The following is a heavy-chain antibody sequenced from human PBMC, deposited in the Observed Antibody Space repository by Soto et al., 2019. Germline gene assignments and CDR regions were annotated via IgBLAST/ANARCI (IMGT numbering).Heavy chain of an antibody. V-gene: IGHV3-11*06. J-gene: IGHJ4*02. CDR3: VKSGDNYNLLDY. Sequence: GGSLTLSCAASGFTLTDHSMSWIRQAPGKGLEWIRYSSNSGSFTRYADSVKGRFSTTRDNAKSSLYLQISSLGGDDTATYYCVKSGDNYNLLDYWGQGTPVTVSS. CDR1: GFTLTDHS. D-gene: IGHD1-1*01. CDR2: SSNSGSFT.